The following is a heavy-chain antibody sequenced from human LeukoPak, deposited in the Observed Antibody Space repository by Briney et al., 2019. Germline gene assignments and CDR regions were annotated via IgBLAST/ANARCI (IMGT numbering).Heavy chain of an antibody. CDR3: AREATRSWYFGWFDP. J-gene: IGHJ5*02. CDR2: IRYDGSNK. Sequence: GGSLRLSCAASGFTFSSYGMHWVRQAPGKGLEWVAFIRYDGSNKYYADSVKGRFTISRDNSKNTLYLQMNSLRAEDTAVYYCAREATRSWYFGWFDPWGQGTLVTVSS. V-gene: IGHV3-30*02. D-gene: IGHD6-13*01. CDR1: GFTFSSYG.